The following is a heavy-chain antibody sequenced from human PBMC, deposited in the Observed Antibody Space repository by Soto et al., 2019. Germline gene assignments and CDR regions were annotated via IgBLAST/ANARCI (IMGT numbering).Heavy chain of an antibody. CDR3: AKDGVAAAGRYYYNYGMDV. D-gene: IGHD6-13*01. CDR1: GFTFDDYA. J-gene: IGHJ6*02. V-gene: IGHV3-9*01. Sequence: GGSLRLSCAASGFTFDDYAMHWVRQAPGKGLEWVSGISWNSGSIGYADSVKGRFTISRDNAKNSLYLQMNSLRAEDTALYYCAKDGVAAAGRYYYNYGMDVWGQGTTVTVSS. CDR2: ISWNSGSI.